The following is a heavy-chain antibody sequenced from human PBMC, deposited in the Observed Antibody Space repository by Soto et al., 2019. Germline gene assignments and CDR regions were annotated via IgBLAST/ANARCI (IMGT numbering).Heavy chain of an antibody. CDR3: ARESPPGYSSYY. CDR1: GGTCSSCT. D-gene: IGHD6-13*01. J-gene: IGHJ4*02. CDR2: IIPILGIA. Sequence: QVQLVQSGAEVKKPGSSVKVSCKASGGTCSSCTISWVRQAPGQGLEWMGRIIPILGIANYAQKFQGRVTITADKSTSTAYMELSSLRSEDTAVYYCARESPPGYSSYYWGQGTLVTVSS. V-gene: IGHV1-69*08.